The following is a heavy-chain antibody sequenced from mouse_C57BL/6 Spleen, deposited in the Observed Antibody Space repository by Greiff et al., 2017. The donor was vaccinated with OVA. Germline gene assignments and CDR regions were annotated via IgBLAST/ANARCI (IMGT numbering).Heavy chain of an antibody. J-gene: IGHJ4*01. Sequence: VQLVESGPGLVAPSQSLSITCTVSGFSLTSYAISWVRQPPGKGLEWLGVIWTGGGTNYYSALKSRLCISKDNSKSQVIIKMDRLQTDDTARYYCARTLNYYGSSLASASDYGGQGTSVTVSS. CDR3: ARTLNYYGSSLASASDY. V-gene: IGHV2-9-1*01. CDR1: GFSLTSYA. CDR2: IWTGGGT. D-gene: IGHD1-1*01.